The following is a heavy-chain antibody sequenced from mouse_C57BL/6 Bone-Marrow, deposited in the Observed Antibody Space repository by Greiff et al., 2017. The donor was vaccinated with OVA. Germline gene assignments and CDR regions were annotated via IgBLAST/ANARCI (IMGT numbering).Heavy chain of an antibody. CDR3: ARSGYYGSSTLGFAY. CDR1: GYTFTSYG. J-gene: IGHJ3*01. V-gene: IGHV1-81*01. Sequence: QVQLQQSGAELARPGASVKLSCKASGYTFTSYGISWVKQRTGQGLEWIGEIYPRSGNTYYNEKFKGKATLTADKSSSTAYMELRSLTSEDSAVYFCARSGYYGSSTLGFAYWGQGTLVTVSA. CDR2: IYPRSGNT. D-gene: IGHD1-1*01.